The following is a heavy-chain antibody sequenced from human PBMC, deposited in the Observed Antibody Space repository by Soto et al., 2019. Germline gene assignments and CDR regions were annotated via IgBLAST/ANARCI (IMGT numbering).Heavy chain of an antibody. CDR1: GYTSTSYG. CDR3: ARPYGGHYYYGIDV. J-gene: IGHJ6*02. D-gene: IGHD2-8*01. Sequence: ASVKVSCKASGYTSTSYGISWVRQAPGQGLERMGWISAYNGNTNYAQKLQGRVTMTTDTSTSTAYMELRSLRSDDTAVYYCARPYGGHYYYGIDVWGQGRTFTV. CDR2: ISAYNGNT. V-gene: IGHV1-18*04.